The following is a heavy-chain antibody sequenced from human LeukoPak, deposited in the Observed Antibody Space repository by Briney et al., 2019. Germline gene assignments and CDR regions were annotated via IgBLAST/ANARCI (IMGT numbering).Heavy chain of an antibody. CDR3: AKAVRGEVGSLDP. J-gene: IGHJ5*02. D-gene: IGHD3-10*01. CDR2: IGHDGRNK. Sequence: GGSLRLSCAASGFIFSGYGMHWVRQAPGKGLEWVAFIGHDGRNKYHADSVKGRFTISRDNSKNTLNLQMNSLRLEDTAVYYCAKAVRGEVGSLDPWGQGTLVIVSS. CDR1: GFIFSGYG. V-gene: IGHV3-30*02.